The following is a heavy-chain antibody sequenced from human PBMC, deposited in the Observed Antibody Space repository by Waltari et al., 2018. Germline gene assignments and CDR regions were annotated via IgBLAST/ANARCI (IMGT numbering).Heavy chain of an antibody. J-gene: IGHJ6*02. CDR3: DTVLSGHV. CDR1: GFSFRNYA. Sequence: EVQVLESGGGLVQPGGSLRLSCVASGFSFRNYAMSWVRQAPGKGLECVSTITSSGGSTYYADSVQGRFTISRDNSKNTLYLRMNSLRVEDTAVYYCDTVLSGHVWGQGTTVAVSS. CDR2: ITSSGGST. D-gene: IGHD4-17*01. V-gene: IGHV3-23*01.